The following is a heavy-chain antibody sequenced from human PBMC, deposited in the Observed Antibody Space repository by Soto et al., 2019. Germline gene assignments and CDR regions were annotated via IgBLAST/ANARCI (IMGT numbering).Heavy chain of an antibody. V-gene: IGHV4-59*01. CDR3: ARETLTSYFDY. Sequence: SETLSLTCTVSGGSISSYYWSWIRQPPGKGLEWIGYFYYSGSTNYNPSLKSRVTLSVDTSKNQFSLKLNSVTAADTAVYYCARETLTSYFDYWGQGTLVTVSS. J-gene: IGHJ4*02. CDR1: GGSISSYY. CDR2: FYYSGST.